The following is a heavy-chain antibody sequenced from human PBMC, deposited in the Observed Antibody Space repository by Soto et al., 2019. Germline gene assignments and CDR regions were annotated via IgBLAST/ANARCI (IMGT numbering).Heavy chain of an antibody. V-gene: IGHV3-21*01. Sequence: EVQLVESGGGLVKPGGSLRLSCAASGFTFSSYSMNWVRQAPGQGLGWVSSISSSSSYIYYADSVKGRFTISRDNAKNSLYLQMNSLRAEDTAVYYCAREVSKYSGYDFDYWGQGTLVTVSS. D-gene: IGHD5-12*01. CDR3: AREVSKYSGYDFDY. CDR2: ISSSSSYI. J-gene: IGHJ4*02. CDR1: GFTFSSYS.